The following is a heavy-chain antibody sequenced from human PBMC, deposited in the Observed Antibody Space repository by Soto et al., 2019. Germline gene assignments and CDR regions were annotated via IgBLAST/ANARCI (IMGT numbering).Heavy chain of an antibody. CDR2: IYKSATT. J-gene: IGHJ5*01. CDR3: ARGRYCLTGRCFPNWFDS. V-gene: IGHV4-30-4*01. Sequence: SATQSLTCSVSGDSIANLDYFWAWIRQPPGQALEYIGYIYKSATTYYNPSFESRVAISVDTSRSQFSLNVTSVTAADTAVYFCARGRYCLTGRCFPNWFDSWGQGALVTVSS. CDR1: GDSIANLDYF. D-gene: IGHD7-27*01.